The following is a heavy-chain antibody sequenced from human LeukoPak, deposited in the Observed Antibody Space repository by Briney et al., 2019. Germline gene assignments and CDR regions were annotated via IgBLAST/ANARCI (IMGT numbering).Heavy chain of an antibody. Sequence: ASVKVSCKASGYTFTSYGISWVRQAPGQGLEWMGWISAYNGNTNYAQKLQGRVTMTTDTSTSTAYMELRRLRSDDTAVYYCARDRPGGLRYFDWLSYWGQGTLVTVSS. CDR3: ARDRPGGLRYFDWLSY. CDR2: ISAYNGNT. D-gene: IGHD3-9*01. V-gene: IGHV1-18*01. J-gene: IGHJ4*02. CDR1: GYTFTSYG.